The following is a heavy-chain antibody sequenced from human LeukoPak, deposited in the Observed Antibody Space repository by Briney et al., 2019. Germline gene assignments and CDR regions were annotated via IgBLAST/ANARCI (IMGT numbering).Heavy chain of an antibody. V-gene: IGHV3-30-3*01. D-gene: IGHD1-26*01. CDR1: GFTFSSYA. CDR2: ISYDGSNK. J-gene: IGHJ4*02. Sequence: PGGSLRLSCAASGFTFSSYAMHWVRQAPGKGLEWVAVISYDGSNKYYADSVKGRFTISRDNSKNTRYLQMNSLRAEDTAVYYCARDSGSYYPTYYFDYWGQGTLVTVSS. CDR3: ARDSGSYYPTYYFDY.